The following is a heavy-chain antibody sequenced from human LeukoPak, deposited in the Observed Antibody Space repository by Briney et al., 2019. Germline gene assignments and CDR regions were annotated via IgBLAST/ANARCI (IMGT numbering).Heavy chain of an antibody. D-gene: IGHD2/OR15-2a*01. V-gene: IGHV4-4*07. CDR3: AKVRYGTFNWFDP. Sequence: PSETLSLTCTVSGDSINNHYWSWIRQPAGKGLEWIGRIYSTGTTNYNPSLKSRVTMSVDTSKNQFSLKLSSVTAADTAVYYCAKVRYGTFNWFDPWGQGTLVTVSS. CDR1: GDSINNHY. J-gene: IGHJ5*02. CDR2: IYSTGTT.